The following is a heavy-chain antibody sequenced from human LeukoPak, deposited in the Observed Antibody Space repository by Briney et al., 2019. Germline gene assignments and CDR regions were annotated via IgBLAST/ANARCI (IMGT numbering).Heavy chain of an antibody. Sequence: ASVKVSCKASGYTFTSYGISWVRQAPGQGLEWMGWISAYNGNTNYAQKLQGRVTMTTDTSTSTAYMELRSLRSADTAVYYCARDLNDYGVNDSWGQGTLVTVSS. CDR2: ISAYNGNT. D-gene: IGHD4-17*01. J-gene: IGHJ4*02. CDR3: ARDLNDYGVNDS. V-gene: IGHV1-18*01. CDR1: GYTFTSYG.